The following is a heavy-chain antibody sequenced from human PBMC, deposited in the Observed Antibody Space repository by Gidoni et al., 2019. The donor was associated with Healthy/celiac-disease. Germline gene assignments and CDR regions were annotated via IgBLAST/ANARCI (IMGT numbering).Heavy chain of an antibody. J-gene: IGHJ1*01. Sequence: QMQLVHTGAKVKKPGPAWKVSCKDSGGTFSNYAISWVRQAPGQGLEWMGGIIHIFGSANYAQKCQGRVTITAYESTSTVYLELSRLRSEDTAVYYCARGGVVVVAATCREYFQHWGQGTLVTVSS. D-gene: IGHD2-15*01. V-gene: IGHV1-69*01. CDR2: IIHIFGSA. CDR3: ARGGVVVVAATCREYFQH. CDR1: GGTFSNYA.